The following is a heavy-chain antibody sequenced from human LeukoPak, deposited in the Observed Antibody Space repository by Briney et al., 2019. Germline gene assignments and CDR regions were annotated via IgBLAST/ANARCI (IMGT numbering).Heavy chain of an antibody. V-gene: IGHV3-7*03. CDR1: GFTLSNYW. CDR3: AKDRRIVAVGPCRTIKNCLDP. D-gene: IGHD6-13*01. CDR2: IKQDGSEK. Sequence: GGSLRLSCAASGFTLSNYWMSWVRQAPGKGLEWVANIKQDGSEKYYVDSVKGRFTISRDNSKNTLYLQMKSLRAEDTAVYYCAKDRRIVAVGPCRTIKNCLDPWGQGTLVTVSS. J-gene: IGHJ5*02.